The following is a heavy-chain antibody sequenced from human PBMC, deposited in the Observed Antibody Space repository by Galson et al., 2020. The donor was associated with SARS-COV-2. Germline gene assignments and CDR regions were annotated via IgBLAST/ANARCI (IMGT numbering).Heavy chain of an antibody. D-gene: IGHD6-19*01. CDR1: GFTFSSHA. CDR3: ARDGQTRSGWAFNY. J-gene: IGHJ4*02. CDR2: IFFDGSDK. Sequence: GGSLRLSCAASGFTFSSHAMHWVRQAPGKGLEWVAQIFFDGSDKYYGDSVKGRFTISRDSSKNTVYLQMNNLRADDTAVYYCARDGQTRSGWAFNYWGQGTLVTVSS. V-gene: IGHV3-33*01.